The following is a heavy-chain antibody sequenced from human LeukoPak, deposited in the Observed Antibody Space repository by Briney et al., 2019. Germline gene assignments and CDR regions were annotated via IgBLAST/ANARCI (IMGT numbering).Heavy chain of an antibody. J-gene: IGHJ5*02. V-gene: IGHV5-51*01. Sequence: GESPKISCKGSGYSFTSYWIGWVRQMPGKGLEWMGIIFPGDSDTRYSPSFQGQVTISVDKSISTAYLQWSSLKASDTAMYYCARHHRSDPNWLDPWGQGTLVTVSS. CDR2: IFPGDSDT. CDR1: GYSFTSYW. CDR3: ARHHRSDPNWLDP.